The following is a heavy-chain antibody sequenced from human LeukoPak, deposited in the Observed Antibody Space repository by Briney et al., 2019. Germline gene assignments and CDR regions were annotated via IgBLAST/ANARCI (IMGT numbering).Heavy chain of an antibody. J-gene: IGHJ4*02. D-gene: IGHD6-19*01. V-gene: IGHV1-46*01. CDR2: INPSGGST. CDR3: ARDAESYSLGIAVAGKYYFDY. CDR1: GYTFTSYY. Sequence: ASVKVSCKASGYTFTSYYMHWARQAPGQGLEWMGIINPSGGSTSYAQKFQGRVSMTRDTSASTVYMELSSLRSADTAVYYCARDAESYSLGIAVAGKYYFDYWGQGTLVTVSS.